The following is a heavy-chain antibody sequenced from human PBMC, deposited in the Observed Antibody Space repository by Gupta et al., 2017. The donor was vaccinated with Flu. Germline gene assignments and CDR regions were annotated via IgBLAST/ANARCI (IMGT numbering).Heavy chain of an antibody. V-gene: IGHV1-2*06. CDR3: AREKHCSTASCYRWFDP. Sequence: YIHWVRQAPGQGLEWVGRINPHSGTTNYEQKFQGRVTVSMDTSISTAFMDLSSLTSDDTAVYYCAREKHCSTASCYRWFDPWGQGTLVTVSS. D-gene: IGHD2-2*02. CDR2: INPHSGTT. J-gene: IGHJ5*02. CDR1: Y.